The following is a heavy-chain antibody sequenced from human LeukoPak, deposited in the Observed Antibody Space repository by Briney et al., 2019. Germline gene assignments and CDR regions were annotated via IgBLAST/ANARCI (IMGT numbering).Heavy chain of an antibody. CDR1: GFTFSSYW. J-gene: IGHJ4*02. Sequence: QPGGSLRLSCAASGFTFSSYWMHWVRQAPGKGLVWVSRINSDGSSTSYADSVKGRFTISRDNAKNTLYLQVNSLRVEDTAVYYCARDPSNSGSYYVLDYWGQGTLVTVSS. V-gene: IGHV3-74*01. CDR3: ARDPSNSGSYYVLDY. D-gene: IGHD1-26*01. CDR2: INSDGSST.